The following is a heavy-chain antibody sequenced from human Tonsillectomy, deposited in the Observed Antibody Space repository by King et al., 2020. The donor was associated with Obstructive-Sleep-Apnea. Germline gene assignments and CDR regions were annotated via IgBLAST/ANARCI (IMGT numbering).Heavy chain of an antibody. J-gene: IGHJ6*02. D-gene: IGHD3-3*01. CDR3: ARMSVTMFGVDYRPPHDYYYGMDV. CDR2: IYYSGST. V-gene: IGHV4-59*01. Sequence: QLQESGPGLVKPSETLSLTCTVSGGSISSYYWSWIRQPPGKGLEWIGYIYYSGSTNYNPSLKSRVTISVDTSKNQFSLKLSSVTAADTAVYYCARMSVTMFGVDYRPPHDYYYGMDVWGQGTTVTVSS. CDR1: GGSISSYY.